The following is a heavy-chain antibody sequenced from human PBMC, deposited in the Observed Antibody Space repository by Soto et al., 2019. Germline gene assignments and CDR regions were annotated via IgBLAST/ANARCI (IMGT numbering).Heavy chain of an antibody. Sequence: QVQLVESGGGVVQPGRSLRLSCAVSGFTFSSYAMHWVRHTPGKGLEWVAVTTYDGRNNYYADSVKGRFTISRDNSKNTLYLQMNSLRPEDTALYYCARDPHASPRYYFDYWGQGTLVTVSS. CDR1: GFTFSSYA. CDR2: TTYDGRNN. CDR3: ARDPHASPRYYFDY. J-gene: IGHJ4*02. V-gene: IGHV3-30*04. D-gene: IGHD1-20*01.